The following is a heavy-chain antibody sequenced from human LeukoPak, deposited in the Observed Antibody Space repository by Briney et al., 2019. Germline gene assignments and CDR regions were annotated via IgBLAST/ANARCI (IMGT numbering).Heavy chain of an antibody. J-gene: IGHJ6*03. CDR2: IYYSGST. D-gene: IGHD3-10*01. V-gene: IGHV4-39*01. CDR3: ARHKGSGSYSYYYYYMDV. CDR1: GGSISSSSYY. Sequence: SETLSLTCTVSGGSISSSSYYWGWIRQPPGKGLEWTGSIYYSGSTYYNPSLKSRVTISVDTSKNQFSLKLSSVTAADTAVYYCARHKGSGSYSYYYYYMDVWGKGTTVTVSS.